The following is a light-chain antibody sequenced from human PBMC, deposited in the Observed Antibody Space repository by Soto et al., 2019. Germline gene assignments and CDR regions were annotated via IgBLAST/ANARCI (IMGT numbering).Light chain of an antibody. CDR1: QSVLYSSNNKNY. J-gene: IGKJ5*01. Sequence: DIVMTQSPDSLAVSLGERATINCKSSQSVLYSSNNKNYLAWYQQKPGQPPKLLIYWASTRESGVPDRFSGSGSGTDFTLTISSLQAEDLAVYYCQQYYSTPLTFGHGTRLEIK. V-gene: IGKV4-1*01. CDR3: QQYYSTPLT. CDR2: WAS.